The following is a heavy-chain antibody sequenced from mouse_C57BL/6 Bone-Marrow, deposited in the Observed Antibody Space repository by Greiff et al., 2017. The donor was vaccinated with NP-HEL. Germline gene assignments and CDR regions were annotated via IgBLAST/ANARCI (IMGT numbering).Heavy chain of an antibody. CDR1: GYTFTDYY. Sequence: VQLKQSGPVLVKPGASVKMSCKASGYTFTDYYMNWVKQSHGKSLEWIGVINPYNGGTSYNQKFKGKATLTVDKSSSTAYMELNSLTAEDSAVYYCARGGGLLPPWYFDVWGTGTTVTVSS. CDR3: ARGGGLLPPWYFDV. J-gene: IGHJ1*03. V-gene: IGHV1-19*01. CDR2: INPYNGGT. D-gene: IGHD2-3*01.